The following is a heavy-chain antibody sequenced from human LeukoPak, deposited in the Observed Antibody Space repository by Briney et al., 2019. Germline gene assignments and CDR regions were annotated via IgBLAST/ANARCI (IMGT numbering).Heavy chain of an antibody. Sequence: GGSLRLSCAASGFTFSSYAMSWVRQTPGKGLDWVSTIRGNGDTTYYADSVKGRFTISRDNSKNTLYLQMNSLRAEDTAVYYCARDVADYWGQGTLVTVSS. CDR1: GFTFSSYA. CDR3: ARDVADY. CDR2: IRGNGDTT. D-gene: IGHD5-12*01. V-gene: IGHV3-23*01. J-gene: IGHJ4*02.